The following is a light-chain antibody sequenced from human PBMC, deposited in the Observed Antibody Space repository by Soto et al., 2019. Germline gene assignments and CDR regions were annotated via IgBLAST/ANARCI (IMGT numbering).Light chain of an antibody. CDR3: QSADSSGGVV. Sequence: SYELTQPPSVSVSPGQTARITCSGDALPKQFAYWYQQKPGQAPVLVIYKDSERPSGIPERFSGSSSGTTVTLTISGVQAEDEADYYCQSADSSGGVVFGGGTQLTVL. J-gene: IGLJ2*01. V-gene: IGLV3-25*03. CDR2: KDS. CDR1: ALPKQF.